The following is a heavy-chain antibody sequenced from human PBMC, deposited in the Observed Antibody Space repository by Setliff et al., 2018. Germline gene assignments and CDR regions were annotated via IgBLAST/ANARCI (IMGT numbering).Heavy chain of an antibody. V-gene: IGHV1-69*13. CDR2: IIPMFGT. J-gene: IGHJ6*03. CDR1: GGTFSSYV. Sequence: SVKVSCKASGGTFSSYVISWVREAPGQGLEWMGGIIPMFGTNYAQKFQGRVTITADESTSTAYMELSSLGSEDTAVYYCAGGQPLVREYYYYMDVWGKGTTVTVSS. CDR3: AGGQPLVREYYYYMDV. D-gene: IGHD3-10*01.